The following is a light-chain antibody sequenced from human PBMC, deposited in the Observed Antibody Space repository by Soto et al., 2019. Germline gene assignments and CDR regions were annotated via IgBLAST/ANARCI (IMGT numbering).Light chain of an antibody. V-gene: IGKV3-11*01. J-gene: IGKJ5*01. Sequence: EIVMTQSPATLSVSPGERATLSCRASQSFSSNVAFYHQKPGQAPRLLIYGASTRATGIPARFSGSGSGTDFTLTISSLEPEDFAVYYCQQRSNWITFGQGTRLEIK. CDR3: QQRSNWIT. CDR1: QSFSSN. CDR2: GAS.